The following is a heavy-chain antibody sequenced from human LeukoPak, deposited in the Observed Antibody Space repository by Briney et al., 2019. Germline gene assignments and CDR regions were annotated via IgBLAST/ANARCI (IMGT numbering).Heavy chain of an antibody. J-gene: IGHJ4*02. D-gene: IGHD5-12*01. V-gene: IGHV4-31*03. Sequence: SETLSLTCTVSGGSISSGGYFWIWIRQHPGKGLEWIGNIYHSGSTYHNPSLKSRVTMSVDTSKNQFSLKLSSVTAADTAVYYCARRYSGYEYFDYWGQGTLVTVSS. CDR1: GGSISSGGYF. CDR3: ARRYSGYEYFDY. CDR2: IYHSGST.